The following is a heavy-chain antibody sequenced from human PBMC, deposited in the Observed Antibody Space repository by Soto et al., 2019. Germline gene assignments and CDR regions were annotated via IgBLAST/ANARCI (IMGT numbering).Heavy chain of an antibody. J-gene: IGHJ4*02. CDR3: ARVHSSSYHYXDY. V-gene: IGHV3-66*01. CDR1: GFSVSTYH. Sequence: PGGSLRLSCAASGFSVSTYHMSWVRQAPGKGLEWVSVIYSAGSADFADSVKVRFTLSRDNSKNTLYLQMSSLRAEDTAVYYCARVHSSSYHYXDYWGQGTVVTVSS. D-gene: IGHD6-13*01. CDR2: IYSAGSA.